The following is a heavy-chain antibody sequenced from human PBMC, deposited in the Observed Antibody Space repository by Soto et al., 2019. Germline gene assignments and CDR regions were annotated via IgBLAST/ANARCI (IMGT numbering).Heavy chain of an antibody. CDR3: ARVFYDTGVYAPPSDI. V-gene: IGHV4-59*01. J-gene: IGHJ4*02. CDR2: IYYSGST. Sequence: PSETLSLTCTVSGGSISSYYWSWIRQPPGKGLEWIGYIYYSGSTNYNPSLKSRVTISVDTSKNQFSLKLSSVTAADTAVYYCARVFYDTGVYAPPSDIGGQGILVTVSS. D-gene: IGHD3-16*01. CDR1: GGSISSYY.